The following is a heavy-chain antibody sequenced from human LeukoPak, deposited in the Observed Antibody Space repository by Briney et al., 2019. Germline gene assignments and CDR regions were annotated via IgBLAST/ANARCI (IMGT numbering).Heavy chain of an antibody. CDR2: MKSKTDGGTT. CDR3: TTFDYDILTDDGSFDS. CDR1: GFTFSYAW. J-gene: IGHJ4*02. V-gene: IGHV3-15*01. Sequence: GGSLRLSCAASGFTFSYAWMSWVRQAPGKGLEWVGRMKSKTDGGTTDYAAPVKGRFTISRDDSKNTLFLQMSGLRTEDTAVYFCTTFDYDILTDDGSFDSWGQGSLVTVSS. D-gene: IGHD3-9*01.